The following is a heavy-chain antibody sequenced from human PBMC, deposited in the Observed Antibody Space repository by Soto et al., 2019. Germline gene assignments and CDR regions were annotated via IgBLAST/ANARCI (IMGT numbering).Heavy chain of an antibody. CDR1: GFTFTSSA. D-gene: IGHD6-13*01. J-gene: IGHJ6*02. V-gene: IGHV1-58*01. CDR2: IVVGSGNT. Sequence: SVKVSCKASGFTFTSSAVQWVRQARGQRLEWIGWIVVGSGNTNYAQKFQERVTITRDMSTSTAYMELSSLRSEDTAVYYCAAGISPGIAAAGKRADVWGQGTTVTVSS. CDR3: AAGISPGIAAAGKRADV.